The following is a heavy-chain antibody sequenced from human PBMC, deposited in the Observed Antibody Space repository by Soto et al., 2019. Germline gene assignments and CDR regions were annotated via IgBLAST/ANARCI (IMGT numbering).Heavy chain of an antibody. J-gene: IGHJ4*02. CDR1: GFTFSSYS. V-gene: IGHV3-21*01. CDR3: ARDRHSSGWYRSSGLGY. D-gene: IGHD6-19*01. Sequence: VQLVESGGGLVKPGGSLRLSCAASGFTFSSYSMNWVRQAPGKGLEWVSSISSSSSYIYYADSVKGRFTISRDNAKNSLYLQMNSLRAEDTAVYYCARDRHSSGWYRSSGLGYWGQGTLVTVSS. CDR2: ISSSSSYI.